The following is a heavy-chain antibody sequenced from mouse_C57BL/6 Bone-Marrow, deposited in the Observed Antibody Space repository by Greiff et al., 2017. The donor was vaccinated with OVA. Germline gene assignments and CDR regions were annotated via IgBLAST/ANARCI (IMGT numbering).Heavy chain of an antibody. V-gene: IGHV1-64*01. Sequence: QVQLQQPGAELVKPGASVKLSCKASGYTFTSYWMHWVKQRPGQGLEWIGMIHPNSGSTNYNEKLKSKATLTVDKSSSTAYMQLSSLTSEDSAVYYCARLGAYGSSSLDYWGQGTTLTVSS. CDR2: IHPNSGST. J-gene: IGHJ2*01. D-gene: IGHD1-1*01. CDR3: ARLGAYGSSSLDY. CDR1: GYTFTSYW.